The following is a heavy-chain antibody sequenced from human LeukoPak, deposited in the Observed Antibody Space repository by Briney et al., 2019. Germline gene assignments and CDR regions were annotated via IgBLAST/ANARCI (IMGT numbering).Heavy chain of an antibody. V-gene: IGHV3-15*01. D-gene: IGHD2/OR15-2a*01. CDR3: TADVPTFIPQIDY. J-gene: IGHJ4*02. CDR1: GFTFSNYW. CDR2: VKSQANGGTI. Sequence: PGGSLRLSCAASGFTFSNYWMTWVRQAPGKGLEWVGRVKSQANGGTIDYAAFVKGRFSISRDDSKATLYLQMNSLKTEDTAVYFCTADVPTFIPQIDYWGQGTLVTVSS.